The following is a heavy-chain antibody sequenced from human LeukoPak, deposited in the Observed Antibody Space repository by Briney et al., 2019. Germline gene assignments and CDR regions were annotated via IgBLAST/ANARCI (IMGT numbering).Heavy chain of an antibody. D-gene: IGHD2-2*01. Sequence: SGPALVKPTQTLTLTCTFSGFSLSTSGMRVSWIRQPPGKALEWLARIDCDDDKFYSTSLKTRLTISKDTSKNQVVLTVTNMDPVDTATYYCARMPYCSSTSCYGEDYWGQGTLVTVSS. J-gene: IGHJ4*02. CDR3: ARMPYCSSTSCYGEDY. V-gene: IGHV2-70*04. CDR1: GFSLSTSGMR. CDR2: IDCDDDK.